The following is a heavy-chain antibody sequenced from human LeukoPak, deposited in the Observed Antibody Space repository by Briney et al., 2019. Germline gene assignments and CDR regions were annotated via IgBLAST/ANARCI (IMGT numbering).Heavy chain of an antibody. CDR2: IKQDGSEK. V-gene: IGHV3-7*01. CDR1: GFTCSNYW. D-gene: IGHD2-2*01. Sequence: GGALLLSCAASGFTCSNYWMSWVRQLPGKGLEWVANIKQDGSEKYYVDSVKGRFTISRDSAKNSLYLQMNSLRAEDTAVYYCARGPLGFCSTNSCPFDYWGQGTLVTVSS. CDR3: ARGPLGFCSTNSCPFDY. J-gene: IGHJ4*02.